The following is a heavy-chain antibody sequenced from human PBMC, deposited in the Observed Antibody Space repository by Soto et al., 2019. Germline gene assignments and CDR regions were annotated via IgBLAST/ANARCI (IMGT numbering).Heavy chain of an antibody. CDR1: GGTFSSKA. CDR2: IIPIFGTA. CDR3: ARQTPAVATLKMPDV. Sequence: QVQLVQSGAEVKKPGSSVKVSSKASGGTFSSKAISWVRQAPGQGLEWMGGIIPIFGTANYAQKFQGRVTITADESTSTAYMELSSLRSEDTAVYYCARQTPAVATLKMPDVWGQGTTVTVSS. D-gene: IGHD5-12*01. V-gene: IGHV1-69*12. J-gene: IGHJ6*02.